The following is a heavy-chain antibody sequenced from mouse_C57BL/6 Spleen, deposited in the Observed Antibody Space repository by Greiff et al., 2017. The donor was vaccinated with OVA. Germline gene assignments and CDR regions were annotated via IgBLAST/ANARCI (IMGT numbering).Heavy chain of an antibody. CDR3: ARTYHDYPFDY. Sequence: VQLKESGPGLVKPSQSLSLTCSVTGYSITSGYYWNWIRQFPGNKLEWMGYISYDGSNNYNPSLKNRISITRDTSKNQFFLKLNSVTTEDTATYYCARTYHDYPFDYWGQGTTLTVSS. CDR1: GYSITSGYY. V-gene: IGHV3-6*01. D-gene: IGHD2-4*01. CDR2: ISYDGSN. J-gene: IGHJ2*01.